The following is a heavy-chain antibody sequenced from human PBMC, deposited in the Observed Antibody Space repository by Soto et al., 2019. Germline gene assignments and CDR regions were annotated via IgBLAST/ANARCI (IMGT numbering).Heavy chain of an antibody. CDR1: GGSISSYY. CDR3: ARGMYYYDSSGYYGMDV. V-gene: IGHV4-4*07. CDR2: IYTSGST. D-gene: IGHD3-22*01. Sequence: SETLSLTCTVSGGSISSYYWSWIRQPAGKGLEWIGRIYTSGSTNYNPSLKSRVTMSVDTSKNQFSLKLSSVTAADTAVYYCARGMYYYDSSGYYGMDVWGQGTTVTVS. J-gene: IGHJ6*02.